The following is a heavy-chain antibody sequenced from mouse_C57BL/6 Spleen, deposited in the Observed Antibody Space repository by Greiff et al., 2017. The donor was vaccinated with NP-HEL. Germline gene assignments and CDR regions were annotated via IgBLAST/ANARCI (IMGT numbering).Heavy chain of an antibody. CDR3: ARYYGYFDV. J-gene: IGHJ1*03. V-gene: IGHV5-17*01. CDR2: ISSGSSTI. CDR1: GFTFSDYG. Sequence: EVKVVESGGGLVKPGGSLKLSCAASGFTFSDYGMHWVRQAPEKGLEWVAYISSGSSTIYYADTVKGRFTISRDNAKNTLFLQMTSLRSEDTAMYYCARYYGYFDVWGTGTTVTVSS.